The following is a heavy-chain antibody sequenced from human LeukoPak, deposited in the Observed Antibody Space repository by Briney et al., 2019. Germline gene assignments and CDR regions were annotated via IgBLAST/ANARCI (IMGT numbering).Heavy chain of an antibody. V-gene: IGHV5-51*01. Sequence: GESLKISCKGSGYIVTSYWIGWVRQMPGKGLEWMGIIYPGDSDTRYSPSFQGQVTISADKSISTAYLQWSSLKASDTAMYYCARTGYGQLPTYYFDYWGQGTLVTVSS. CDR1: GYIVTSYW. D-gene: IGHD2-2*01. CDR2: IYPGDSDT. J-gene: IGHJ4*02. CDR3: ARTGYGQLPTYYFDY.